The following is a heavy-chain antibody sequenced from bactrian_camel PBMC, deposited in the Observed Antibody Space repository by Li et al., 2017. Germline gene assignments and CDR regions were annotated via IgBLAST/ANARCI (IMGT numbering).Heavy chain of an antibody. Sequence: HVQLVESGGGSVQPGGSLRLSCTASGFTFSTYYMSWVRQAPGKGLEWVSSINSGGGSTYYADSVKGRFTISRDNAKYTLYRQMTSLKPEDTAVYYCADDPDPYERRTSDDACATIVAYSYEGQGTQVTVS. V-gene: IGHV3-2*01. CDR1: GFTFSTYY. J-gene: IGHJ4*01. D-gene: IGHD4*01. CDR2: INSGGGST.